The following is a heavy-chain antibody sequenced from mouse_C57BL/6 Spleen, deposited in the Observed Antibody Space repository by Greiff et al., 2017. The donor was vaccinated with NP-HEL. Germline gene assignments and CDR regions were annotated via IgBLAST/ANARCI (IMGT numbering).Heavy chain of an antibody. V-gene: IGHV1-50*01. D-gene: IGHD2-10*02. CDR3: ASSSKGYFDY. CDR2: IDPSDSYT. CDR1: GYTFTSYW. J-gene: IGHJ2*01. Sequence: VQLQQPGAELVKPGASVKLSRKASGYTFTSYWMQWVKQRPGQGLEWIGEIDPSDSYTNYNQKFKGKATLTVDTSSSTAYMQLSSLTSEDSAVYYCASSSKGYFDYWGQGTTLTVSS.